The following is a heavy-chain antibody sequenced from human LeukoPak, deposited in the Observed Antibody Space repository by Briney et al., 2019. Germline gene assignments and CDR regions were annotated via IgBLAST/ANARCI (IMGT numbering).Heavy chain of an antibody. CDR1: GFTFSTYR. V-gene: IGHV3-21*01. Sequence: PGGSLRLSCAASGFTFSTYRMNWVRRAPGKGLEWVSSISSSSSYIYYADSVKGRFTISRDNAKNSLYLQMNSLRAEDTAVYYCARDLFSGDYGFDYWGQGTLVTVSS. CDR2: ISSSSSYI. J-gene: IGHJ4*02. CDR3: ARDLFSGDYGFDY. D-gene: IGHD4-17*01.